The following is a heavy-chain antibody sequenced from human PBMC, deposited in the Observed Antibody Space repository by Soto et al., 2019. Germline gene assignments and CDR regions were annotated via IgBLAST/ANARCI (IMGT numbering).Heavy chain of an antibody. CDR2: IFHDGTA. CDR3: ARLVYDTRLNYMYFDF. CDR1: GVSISSGNW. D-gene: IGHD2-8*01. J-gene: IGHJ4*02. Sequence: SETLSLTCAVSGVSISSGNWWTWVRQTPQRGLEYIGEIFHDGTANYCPSFERRVAISVDTSKNQFSLKLTSVTAADTAIYFCARLVYDTRLNYMYFDFWGQGALVTVSS. V-gene: IGHV4-4*02.